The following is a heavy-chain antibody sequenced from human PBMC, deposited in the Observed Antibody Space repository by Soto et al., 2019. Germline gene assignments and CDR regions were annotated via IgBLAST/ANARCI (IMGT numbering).Heavy chain of an antibody. CDR2: IYYSGST. Sequence: SETLSLTCTVSGGSISSSSYYWGWIRQPPGKGLEWIGSIYYSGSTYYNPSLKSRVTISVDTSKNQFSLKLSSVTAADTAVFYCARLPRFGDGDYYFDYWGQGTLVTVSS. CDR1: GGSISSSSYY. V-gene: IGHV4-39*01. J-gene: IGHJ4*02. CDR3: ARLPRFGDGDYYFDY. D-gene: IGHD4-17*01.